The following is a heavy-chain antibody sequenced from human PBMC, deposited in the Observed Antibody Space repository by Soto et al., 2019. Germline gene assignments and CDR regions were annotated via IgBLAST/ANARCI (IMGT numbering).Heavy chain of an antibody. CDR3: ARDQSAATGGFDY. D-gene: IGHD2-15*01. J-gene: IGHJ4*02. Sequence: GGSLRLSCAASGFTFSSYSMNWVRQAPGKGLEWVSSISSSSSYIYYADSVKGRFTISRDNAKNSLYLQMNSLRAEDTAVYYCARDQSAATGGFDYWGQGTLVTVSS. CDR1: GFTFSSYS. CDR2: ISSSSSYI. V-gene: IGHV3-21*01.